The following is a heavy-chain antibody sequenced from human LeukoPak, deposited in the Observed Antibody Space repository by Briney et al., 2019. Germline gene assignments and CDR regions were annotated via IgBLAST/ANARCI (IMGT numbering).Heavy chain of an antibody. V-gene: IGHV3-48*03. J-gene: IGHJ4*02. Sequence: GGSLSLSCAASGFTFSRYEMNWVRQAPGKGLEWVSYISSSGSTIYYADSVKGRFTISRDDAKNSLYLQMNSLRAEDTAVYYCARAVYYYGSSGYYYFDYWGQGTLETLSS. CDR1: GFTFSRYE. D-gene: IGHD3-22*01. CDR2: ISSSGSTI. CDR3: ARAVYYYGSSGYYYFDY.